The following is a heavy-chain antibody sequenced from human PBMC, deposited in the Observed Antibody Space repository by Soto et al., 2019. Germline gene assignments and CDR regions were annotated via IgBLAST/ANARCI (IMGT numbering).Heavy chain of an antibody. J-gene: IGHJ4*02. Sequence: GGSLRLSCAASGFTFSSYGMHWVRQAPGKGLEWVAVIWYDGSNKYYADSVKGRFTISRDNSKNTLYLQMNSLRAEDTAVYYCARELDTAMVTLGFDYWGQGTLVTVSS. CDR1: GFTFSSYG. CDR2: IWYDGSNK. D-gene: IGHD5-18*01. CDR3: ARELDTAMVTLGFDY. V-gene: IGHV3-33*01.